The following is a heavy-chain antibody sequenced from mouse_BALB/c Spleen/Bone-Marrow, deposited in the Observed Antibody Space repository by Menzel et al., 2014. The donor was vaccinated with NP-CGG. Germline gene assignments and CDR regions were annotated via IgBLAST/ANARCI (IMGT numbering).Heavy chain of an antibody. CDR1: GYAFSSSW. CDR3: ARPLNWDPYAMDY. J-gene: IGHJ4*01. D-gene: IGHD4-1*02. Sequence: QVQLKQSGPELVKPGASVKISCKASGYAFSSSWMNWVKQRPGQGLEWIGRIHPGDGDTKYNGKFKGKATLTADKSSSTAYMQLSSLTSVDSAVYFCARPLNWDPYAMDYWGQGTSVTVSS. CDR2: IHPGDGDT. V-gene: IGHV1-82*01.